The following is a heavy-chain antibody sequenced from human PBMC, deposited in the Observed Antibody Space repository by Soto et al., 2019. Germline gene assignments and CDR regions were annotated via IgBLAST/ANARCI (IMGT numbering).Heavy chain of an antibody. CDR2: IYLSGST. CDR1: GASIRSITYY. Sequence: SETLSLTCTVSGASIRSITYYWGWIRQAPGKGLEWIGSIYLSGSTYYNPSLKSRVTISVDTSNNQFSLKLKSVTAADTAVYYCARHYYGSGSYYDYSYYYMDVWGKGTTVTVSS. V-gene: IGHV4-39*01. J-gene: IGHJ6*03. D-gene: IGHD3-10*01. CDR3: ARHYYGSGSYYDYSYYYMDV.